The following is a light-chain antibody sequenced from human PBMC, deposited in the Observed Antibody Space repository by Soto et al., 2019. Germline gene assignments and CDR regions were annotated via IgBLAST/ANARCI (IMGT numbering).Light chain of an antibody. Sequence: DIQMTQYQSSVSASVGDRVTITCQASQDISNYLNWYQQKPGKAPKLLIYDASNLETGVPSRFSGSGSGTDFTFTISSLQPEDIATYYCQQYDNLPTFGQGTKVDIK. CDR2: DAS. J-gene: IGKJ1*01. CDR1: QDISNY. V-gene: IGKV1-33*01. CDR3: QQYDNLPT.